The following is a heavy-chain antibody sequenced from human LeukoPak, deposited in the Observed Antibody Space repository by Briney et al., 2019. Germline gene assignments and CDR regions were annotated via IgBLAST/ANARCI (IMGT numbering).Heavy chain of an antibody. D-gene: IGHD6-19*01. V-gene: IGHV3-21*01. CDR2: ISSSSSYI. CDR3: ARLPGRIAVAGTYLDY. J-gene: IGHJ4*02. CDR1: GFTFSSYS. Sequence: GGSLRLSCAASGFTFSSYSMNWVRQAPGKGLEWVSSISSSSSYIYYADSVKGRFTISRDNAKNSPYLQMNSLRAEDTAVYYCARLPGRIAVAGTYLDYWGQGTLVTVSS.